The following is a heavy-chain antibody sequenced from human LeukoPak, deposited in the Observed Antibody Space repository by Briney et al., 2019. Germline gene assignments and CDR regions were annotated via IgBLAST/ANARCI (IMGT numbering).Heavy chain of an antibody. J-gene: IGHJ4*02. CDR3: ARQGYSGHSQGAADY. Sequence: ASVTVSCKTSGYTFSAFYMHWVRQAPGQGLEWMGWISVYNGNTNYAQKFQGRVTITTETSKSTAHMELRRLRSDDTGVYYCARQGYSGHSQGAADYWGQGTLVTVSS. CDR2: ISVYNGNT. D-gene: IGHD4-23*01. CDR1: GYTFSAFY. V-gene: IGHV1-18*01.